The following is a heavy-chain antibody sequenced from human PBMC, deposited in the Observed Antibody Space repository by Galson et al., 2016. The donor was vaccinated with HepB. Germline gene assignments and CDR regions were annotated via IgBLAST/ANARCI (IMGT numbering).Heavy chain of an antibody. V-gene: IGHV3-74*01. J-gene: IGHJ4*02. CDR3: ARDGGYSSKGIWSKYLEN. D-gene: IGHD6-19*01. CDR2: INFDGSDT. CDR1: GFTFRGHW. Sequence: SLRLSCAASGFTFRGHWMYWVRQAPGKGLVWVARINFDGSDTNYADSVKGRLTVSRDNGKNTLYLQMHSLRVEDTAVYYCARDGGYSSKGIWSKYLENWGQGTQLTVSS.